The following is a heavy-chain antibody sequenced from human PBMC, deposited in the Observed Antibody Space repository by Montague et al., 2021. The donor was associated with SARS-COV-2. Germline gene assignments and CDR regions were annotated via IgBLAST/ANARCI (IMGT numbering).Heavy chain of an antibody. CDR1: GVSISSGSYY. D-gene: IGHD3-22*01. CDR3: VREKYYFDDSGSK. V-gene: IGHV4-61*01. CDR2: VYHTGST. Sequence: SETLSLTCSVSGVSISSGSYYWSWVRQPPGKGLEWIGYVYHTGSTNYNLSLKSRVTLSIDTSKNQFSLNLTSVTAADTAVYYCVREKYYFDDSGSKWGQGTLVT. J-gene: IGHJ4*02.